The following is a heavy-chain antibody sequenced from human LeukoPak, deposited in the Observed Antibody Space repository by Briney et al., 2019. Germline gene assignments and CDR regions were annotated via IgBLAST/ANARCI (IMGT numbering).Heavy chain of an antibody. V-gene: IGHV1-46*01. CDR3: AREIRVGATADDY. Sequence: ASVKVSCKASGYTFTSYYMHWVRQAPGQGLEWMGIINPSGGSTSYAQKFQGRVTMTRDMSTSTVYMELSSLGSEDTAVYYCAREIRVGATADDYWGQGTLVTVSS. CDR2: INPSGGST. D-gene: IGHD1-26*01. J-gene: IGHJ4*02. CDR1: GYTFTSYY.